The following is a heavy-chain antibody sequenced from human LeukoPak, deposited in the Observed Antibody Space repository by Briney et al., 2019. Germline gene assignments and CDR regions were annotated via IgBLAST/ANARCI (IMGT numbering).Heavy chain of an antibody. CDR2: ISPTGGDT. Sequence: ASVKVSCKASGYTFTNYYIHWVRQAPGQRLEWMGVISPTGGDTNYAQKFQGRVTMTRDTSTSTVYMELSRLRSDDTAVYYCARDYCGGDCFPDYWGQGTLVTVSS. V-gene: IGHV1-46*01. D-gene: IGHD2-21*02. CDR3: ARDYCGGDCFPDY. CDR1: GYTFTNYY. J-gene: IGHJ4*02.